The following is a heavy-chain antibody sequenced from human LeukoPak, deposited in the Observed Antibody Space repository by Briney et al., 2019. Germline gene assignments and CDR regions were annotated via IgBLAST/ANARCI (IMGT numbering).Heavy chain of an antibody. D-gene: IGHD3-9*01. V-gene: IGHV1-18*01. J-gene: IGHJ5*02. CDR3: ARDVVLRYFDWLLPNWFDP. CDR2: ISAYNGNT. CDR1: GYTFTSYG. Sequence: ASVKVSCKASGYTFTSYGISWVRQAPGQGLEWMGWISAYNGNTNYAQKLQGRVTMTTETSTSTAYMELRSLRSDDTAVYYCARDVVLRYFDWLLPNWFDPWGQGTLVTVSS.